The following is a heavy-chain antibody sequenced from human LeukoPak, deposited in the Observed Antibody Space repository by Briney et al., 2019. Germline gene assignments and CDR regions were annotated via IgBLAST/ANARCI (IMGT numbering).Heavy chain of an antibody. CDR2: IYPGDSDT. V-gene: IGHV5-51*01. J-gene: IGHJ4*02. Sequence: GESLKISCKGSGYSFTTYWIGWVRQMPGKGLEYMGVIYPGDSDTRYSPSFQGQVTISADKSINTAYLHWSSLKASDTAMYYCARSVADGYNYEDYWGQGTLVTVSS. D-gene: IGHD5-24*01. CDR3: ARSVADGYNYEDY. CDR1: GYSFTTYW.